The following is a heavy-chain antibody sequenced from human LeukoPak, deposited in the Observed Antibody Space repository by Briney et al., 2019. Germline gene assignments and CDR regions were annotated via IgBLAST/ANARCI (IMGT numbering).Heavy chain of an antibody. Sequence: GGSLRLSCAASGFTFSTYSMSWVRQAPGKGLEWGSVISGNGGDTFYADSVKGGFTISRDNSKNTLYLQVKSVRAGDRAVYYCAKGYSSGWVLSYFDYWGQGTLVSVSS. V-gene: IGHV3-23*01. CDR1: GFTFSTYS. J-gene: IGHJ4*02. CDR2: ISGNGGDT. CDR3: AKGYSSGWVLSYFDY. D-gene: IGHD6-19*01.